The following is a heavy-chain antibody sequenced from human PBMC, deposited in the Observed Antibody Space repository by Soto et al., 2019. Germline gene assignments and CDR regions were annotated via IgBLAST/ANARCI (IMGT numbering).Heavy chain of an antibody. V-gene: IGHV3-30-3*01. Sequence: GGSLRLSCAASGFTFSSYAMHWVRQAPGKGLEWVAVISYDGSNKYYADSVKGRFTIPRDNSKNTLYLQMNSLRAEDTAVYYCARDLYDSSGYNEGGFVYWGQGTLVTVSS. CDR1: GFTFSSYA. CDR2: ISYDGSNK. CDR3: ARDLYDSSGYNEGGFVY. D-gene: IGHD3-22*01. J-gene: IGHJ4*02.